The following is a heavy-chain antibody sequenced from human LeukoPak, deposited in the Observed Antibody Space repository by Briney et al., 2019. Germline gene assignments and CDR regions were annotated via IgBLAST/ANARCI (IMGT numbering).Heavy chain of an antibody. D-gene: IGHD1-1*01. J-gene: IGHJ4*02. V-gene: IGHV3-7*01. CDR3: AKDKDPWKSTSISDFDY. CDR2: IKQDGSEK. Sequence: PGGSLRLSCAASGFTFSSYWMSWVRQAPGKGLEWVANIKQDGSEKYYVDSVKGRFTISRDNAKNSLYLQMNSLRAEDTAVYFCAKDKDPWKSTSISDFDYWGQGTLATVSS. CDR1: GFTFSSYW.